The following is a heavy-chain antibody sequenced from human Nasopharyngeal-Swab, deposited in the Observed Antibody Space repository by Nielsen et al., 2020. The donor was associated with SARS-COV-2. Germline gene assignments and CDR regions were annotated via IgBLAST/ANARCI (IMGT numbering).Heavy chain of an antibody. V-gene: IGHV3-72*01. CDR1: VFTFSAHY. D-gene: IGHD6-13*01. J-gene: IGHJ6*02. Sequence: GGSLRLSCAASVFTFSAHYMDWVRQAPGKGLEWVGRSRNKANSYTTEYAASVKGRFTISRDDSKNSLYLQMSSLRTEDTALYYCARDLSSIWTSGLGVWGQGTTVIVSS. CDR3: ARDLSSIWTSGLGV. CDR2: SRNKANSYTT.